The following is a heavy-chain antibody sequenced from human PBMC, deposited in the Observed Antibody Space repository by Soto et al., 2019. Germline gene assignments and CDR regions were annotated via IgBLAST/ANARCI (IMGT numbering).Heavy chain of an antibody. J-gene: IGHJ4*02. CDR2: ISSSSSTI. CDR3: ARDLKRGIAAAGSGY. Sequence: GGSLRLSCAASGFTFSSYSMNWVRQAPGKGLEWVSYISSSSSTIYYADSVKGRFTISRDNAKNSLYLQMNSLRDEDTAVYYCARDLKRGIAAAGSGYWGQGTLVTVSS. D-gene: IGHD6-13*01. CDR1: GFTFSSYS. V-gene: IGHV3-48*02.